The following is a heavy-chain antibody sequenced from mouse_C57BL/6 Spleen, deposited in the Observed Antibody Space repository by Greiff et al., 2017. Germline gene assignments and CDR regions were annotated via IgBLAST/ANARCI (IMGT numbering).Heavy chain of an antibody. CDR3: VKAVGAWFAY. CDR2: IRNKANGYTT. CDR1: GFTFTDYY. J-gene: IGHJ3*01. Sequence: EVKLMESGGGLVQPGASLRLSCAASGFTFTDYYMSWVCQPPGTAPEWLALIRNKANGYTTEYTAPVKGRFTISRDKSQNILYIQMNALRAEDSATYYCVKAVGAWFAYWGQGTLVTVSA. V-gene: IGHV7-4*01.